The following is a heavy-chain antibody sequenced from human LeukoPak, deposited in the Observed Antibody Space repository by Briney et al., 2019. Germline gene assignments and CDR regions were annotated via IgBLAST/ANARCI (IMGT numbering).Heavy chain of an antibody. V-gene: IGHV4-39*01. D-gene: IGHD6-19*01. CDR2: IYYSGYT. J-gene: IGHJ4*02. CDR1: GGSITTSTYY. CDR3: ARVAAKTVEY. Sequence: SETLSLTCTVSGGSITTSTYYWGWIRQPPGKGLEWIGTIYYSGYTYYNPSLESRVTIFVDTSKNQFSLKLSSVTAADTAVYYCARVAAKTVEYWGQGTLVTVSS.